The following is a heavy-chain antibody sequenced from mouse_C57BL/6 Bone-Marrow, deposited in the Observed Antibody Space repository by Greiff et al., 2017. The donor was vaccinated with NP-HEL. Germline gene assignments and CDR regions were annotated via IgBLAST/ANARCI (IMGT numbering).Heavy chain of an antibody. CDR2: ISSGGSYT. CDR1: GFTFSSYG. J-gene: IGHJ4*01. V-gene: IGHV5-6*01. CDR3: ARHGGYAMDY. Sequence: EVKVVESGGDLVKPGGSLKLSCAASGFTFSSYGMSWVRQTPDKRLEWVATISSGGSYTYYPDSVKGRFTISRDNAKNTLYLQMSSLKSEDTAMYYCARHGGYAMDYWGQGTSVTVSS.